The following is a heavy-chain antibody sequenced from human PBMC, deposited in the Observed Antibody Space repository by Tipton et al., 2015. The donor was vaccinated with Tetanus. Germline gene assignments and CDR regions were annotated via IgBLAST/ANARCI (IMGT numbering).Heavy chain of an antibody. V-gene: IGHV4-59*08. Sequence: TLSLTCTVSGGSISSYYWSWIRQPPGKGLEWIGYIYYSGSTNYNPSLKSRVTISVDTSKNQFSLKLSSVTAADTAVYYCARQKRGCSYGAFDYWGQGTLVTVSS. J-gene: IGHJ4*02. CDR1: GGSISSYY. CDR3: ARQKRGCSYGAFDY. CDR2: IYYSGST. D-gene: IGHD5-18*01.